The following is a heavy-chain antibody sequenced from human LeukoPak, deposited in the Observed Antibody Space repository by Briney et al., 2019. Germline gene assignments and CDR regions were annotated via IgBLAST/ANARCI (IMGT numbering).Heavy chain of an antibody. J-gene: IGHJ5*02. CDR1: GFTFSSYW. Sequence: GGSLRLSCAASGFTFSSYWMHWVRQAPGKGLVSVSRINSDGSSTSYADSVKGRFTISRDNAKNTPYLQMNSLRAEDTAVYYCARGPHHYYDSSGYCGAWGQGTLVTVSS. CDR3: ARGPHHYYDSSGYCGA. CDR2: INSDGSST. D-gene: IGHD3-22*01. V-gene: IGHV3-74*01.